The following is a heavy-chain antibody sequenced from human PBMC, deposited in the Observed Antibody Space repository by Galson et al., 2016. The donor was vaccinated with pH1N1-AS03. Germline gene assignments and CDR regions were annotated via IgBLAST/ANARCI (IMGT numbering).Heavy chain of an antibody. Sequence: SLRLSCAASGFTFNRYGMHWVRQAPGKGLEWAAFIRSDGSVKFYEDSVKGRFAISRDNSNNTLSLQMNSLRPEDTALYYCAKTVQYTSSWNPFDYWGQGTLVTVSS. J-gene: IGHJ4*02. D-gene: IGHD6-13*01. CDR3: AKTVQYTSSWNPFDY. CDR1: GFTFNRYG. V-gene: IGHV3-30*02. CDR2: IRSDGSVK.